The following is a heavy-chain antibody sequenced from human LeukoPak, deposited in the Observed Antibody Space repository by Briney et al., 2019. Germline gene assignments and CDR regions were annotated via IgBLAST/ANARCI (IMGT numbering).Heavy chain of an antibody. V-gene: IGHV3-7*01. CDR3: ARDGETWIQPGGLGAFDI. CDR1: GFTFSSYW. J-gene: IGHJ3*02. Sequence: PGGSLRLSCAASGFTFSSYWMSWVRQAPGKGLEWVANIKQDGSEKYYVDSVKGRFTISRDNAKNSLYLQMNSLRAEDTAVYYCARDGETWIQPGGLGAFDIWGQGTMVTVSS. D-gene: IGHD5-18*01. CDR2: IKQDGSEK.